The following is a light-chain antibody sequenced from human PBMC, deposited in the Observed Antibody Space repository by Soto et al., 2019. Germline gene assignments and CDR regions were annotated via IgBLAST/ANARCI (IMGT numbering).Light chain of an antibody. Sequence: DIVMTQSPLSLPVIPGEPASISGRSSGDLQRSHGYSYLDWYLQKPGQSPQLLIYLGSNRASGVPDRFSGSGSGTDFTLKISRVEAEDVGVYYCMQVLQTPYTFGQGTRLEIK. CDR3: MQVLQTPYT. CDR1: GDLQRSHGYSY. J-gene: IGKJ2*01. CDR2: LGS. V-gene: IGKV2-28*01.